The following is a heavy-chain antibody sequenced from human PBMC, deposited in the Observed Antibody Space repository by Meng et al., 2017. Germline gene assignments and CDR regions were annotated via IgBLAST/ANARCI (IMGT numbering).Heavy chain of an antibody. CDR1: GYTFPDYW. CDR3: ARDEDISAAGKLFGDY. J-gene: IGHJ4*02. Sequence: QGQLVQSWAEVKKHVATVKVSFKGSGYTFPDYWLHWVRRAPGQGLEWMGRINPKSGDTHYAQRFQGRVTMTGDTSISTAYMELSGLRSDDTAMYYCARDEDISAAGKLFGDYWGQGTLVTVSS. CDR2: INPKSGDT. D-gene: IGHD6-13*01. V-gene: IGHV1-2*06.